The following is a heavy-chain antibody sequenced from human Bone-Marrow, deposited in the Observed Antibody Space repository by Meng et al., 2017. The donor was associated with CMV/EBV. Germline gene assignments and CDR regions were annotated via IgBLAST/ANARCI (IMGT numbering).Heavy chain of an antibody. J-gene: IGHJ4*02. V-gene: IGHV3-66*02. Sequence: GESLKISCAASGFTVSSNYMSWVRQAPGKGLEWVSVIYSGGSTYYADSVKGRFTISRDNSKNTLYLQMNSLRAEDTAVYYCAREFVNYGGNSFDYWGKGTLVTVSS. D-gene: IGHD4-23*01. CDR1: GFTVSSNY. CDR3: AREFVNYGGNSFDY. CDR2: IYSGGST.